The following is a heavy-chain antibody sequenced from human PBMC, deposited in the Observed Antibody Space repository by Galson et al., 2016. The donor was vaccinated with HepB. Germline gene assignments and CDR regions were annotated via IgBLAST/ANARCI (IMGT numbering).Heavy chain of an antibody. Sequence: SVKVSCTASGYTFNTYAINWVRQAPGQGLEWMGWISTYNGDTNFAQKFQSRVTMTTDTSTSTAYMELRSLRSDDTAVYYCPRDQGVGYGMDVWGQGTTVTVSS. V-gene: IGHV1-18*01. CDR1: GYTFNTYA. CDR3: PRDQGVGYGMDV. D-gene: IGHD1-26*01. CDR2: ISTYNGDT. J-gene: IGHJ6*02.